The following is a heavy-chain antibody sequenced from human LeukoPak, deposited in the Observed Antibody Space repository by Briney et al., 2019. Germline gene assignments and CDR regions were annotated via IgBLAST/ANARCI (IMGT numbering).Heavy chain of an antibody. CDR1: GFTFNNYW. V-gene: IGHV3-7*01. CDR3: ARSYTASGYYYGVAY. D-gene: IGHD3-22*01. Sequence: GGSLRLSCAASGFTFNNYWMNWVRQAPGKGLEWVATIKHDGRDKHYVDSVKGRFAISRDNANNSVHLQMNSLRAEDTAVYFCARSYTASGYYYGVAYWGQGTLVSVSS. J-gene: IGHJ4*02. CDR2: IKHDGRDK.